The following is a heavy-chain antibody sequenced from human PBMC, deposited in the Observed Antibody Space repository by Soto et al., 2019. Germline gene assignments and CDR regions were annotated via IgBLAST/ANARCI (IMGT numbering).Heavy chain of an antibody. J-gene: IGHJ3*02. CDR2: ISGSGGST. CDR3: ARDGPNYDSSGYYYDAFDI. V-gene: IGHV3-23*01. D-gene: IGHD3-22*01. Sequence: GGSLRLSCAASGFTFSSYAMSWVRQAPGKGLEWVSAISGSGGSTYYADSVKGRFTISRDNAKNSLYLQMNSLRAEDTAVYYCARDGPNYDSSGYYYDAFDIWGQGTMVTVSS. CDR1: GFTFSSYA.